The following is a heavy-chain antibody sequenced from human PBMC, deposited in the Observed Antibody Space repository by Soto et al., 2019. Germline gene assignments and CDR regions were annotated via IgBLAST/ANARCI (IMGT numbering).Heavy chain of an antibody. CDR1: GFTFSSYG. Sequence: QVQLVESGGGVVQPGRSLRLSCAASGFTFSSYGMHWVRQAPGKGLEWVAVIWYDGSNKYYADSVKGRFTISRDNSKNTLYLQMNSLRAEETAVYYCARDLETGYFDLWGRGTLVTVSS. CDR3: ARDLETGYFDL. J-gene: IGHJ2*01. V-gene: IGHV3-33*01. CDR2: IWYDGSNK.